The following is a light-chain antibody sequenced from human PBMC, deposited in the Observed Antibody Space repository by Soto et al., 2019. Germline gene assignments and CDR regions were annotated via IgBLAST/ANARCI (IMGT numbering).Light chain of an antibody. CDR2: KAT. J-gene: IGKJ1*01. CDR3: QQYETFSPWT. V-gene: IGKV1-5*03. CDR1: QRIDTW. Sequence: DIQMTQSPSILSASVGDRVTITCRASQRIDTWLSWYQQKPGTAPKRLIYKATILQSGVPSRFSGSGAGTEFTLAISSLEPDDFATYYCQQYETFSPWTFGQGTQVE.